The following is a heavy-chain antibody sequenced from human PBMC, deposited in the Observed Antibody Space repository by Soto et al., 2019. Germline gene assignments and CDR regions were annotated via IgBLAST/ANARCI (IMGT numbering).Heavy chain of an antibody. CDR2: ISYDGSHK. D-gene: IGHD6-13*01. CDR3: AKRGAAAAADY. V-gene: IGHV3-30*18. Sequence: QVQLVESGGGVVQPGRSLRLSCAASGFTFSNYGMHWVRQAPGKGLEWVTSISYDGSHKYYADSVKGRFTISRDNSKNTLYLQMNSLRPEDTAVYYCAKRGAAAAADYWGQGTLVTVSS. J-gene: IGHJ4*02. CDR1: GFTFSNYG.